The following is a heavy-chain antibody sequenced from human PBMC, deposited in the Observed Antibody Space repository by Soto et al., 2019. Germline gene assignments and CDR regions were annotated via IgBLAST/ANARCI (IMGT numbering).Heavy chain of an antibody. CDR3: AKDSCSSTSCYKDY. CDR1: GFTFDDYA. CDR2: ISWNSGSI. J-gene: IGHJ4*02. D-gene: IGHD2-2*02. Sequence: QSGGSLRLSCAASGFTFDDYAMHWVRQAPGKGLEWVSGISWNSGSIGYADSVKGRFTISRDNAKNSLYLQMNSLRAEDTALYYCAKDSCSSTSCYKDYWGQGTLVTVSS. V-gene: IGHV3-9*01.